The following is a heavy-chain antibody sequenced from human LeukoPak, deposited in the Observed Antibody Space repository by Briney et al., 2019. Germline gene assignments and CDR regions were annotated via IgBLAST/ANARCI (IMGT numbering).Heavy chain of an antibody. CDR2: ISSDGSNT. CDR3: VSRNYGSSPFDY. Sequence: PGGSLRLSCAAPGFTFSRYWMHWVRQAPGKGLAWVSRISSDGSNTNYADSVKGRFTISRDNAKNTLYLQMDSLTAEDTAVYYCVSRNYGSSPFDYWGQGTLVTVSS. CDR1: GFTFSRYW. J-gene: IGHJ4*02. V-gene: IGHV3-74*01. D-gene: IGHD4-17*01.